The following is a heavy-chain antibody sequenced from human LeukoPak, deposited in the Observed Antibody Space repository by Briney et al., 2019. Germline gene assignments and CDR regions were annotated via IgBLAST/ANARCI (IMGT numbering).Heavy chain of an antibody. CDR2: ISGSGDRT. V-gene: IGHV3-23*01. CDR1: GFTFRNYA. J-gene: IGHJ3*01. CDR3: VTQGGWD. Sequence: QTGGSLRLSCAASGFTFRNYAVSWVRQAPGKGLEWVSVISGSGDRTDYADSVKGRFTISRDNSKNTLFLQMNSLRAEDTAVYYCVTQGGWDWGQGTMVTVSS. D-gene: IGHD1-26*01.